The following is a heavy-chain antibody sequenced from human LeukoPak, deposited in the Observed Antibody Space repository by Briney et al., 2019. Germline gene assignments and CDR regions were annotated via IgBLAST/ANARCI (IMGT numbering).Heavy chain of an antibody. CDR3: TRDLGTYTSSGSIFFDY. D-gene: IGHD3-10*01. CDR1: GYTFTDFG. J-gene: IGHJ4*02. V-gene: IGHV1-18*01. CDR2: SSAYNGDT. Sequence: ASVKVSCKASGYTFTDFGISWVRQAPGQGLEWMGWSSAYNGDTKYAQKFRGRVTMTTDTSTSTAYMEMRSLRSDDTAVFYCTRDLGTYTSSGSIFFDYWGQGTLVTVSS.